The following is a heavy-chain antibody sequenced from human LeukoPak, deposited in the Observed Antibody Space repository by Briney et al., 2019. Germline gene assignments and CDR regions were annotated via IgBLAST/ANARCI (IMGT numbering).Heavy chain of an antibody. J-gene: IGHJ5*02. Sequence: SETLSLTCTVSGGSISSSDYYWGWLRQPPGKGLEWIGTIFHSATSYYSGTSYFNASLKSRVTISVDTPKNQFSLKVKSVTAADTAVYYCARQEGGTWEYNWFDPWGQGTLVTVSS. CDR1: GGSISSSDYY. CDR2: IFHSATSYYSGTS. V-gene: IGHV4-39*01. D-gene: IGHD1-26*01. CDR3: ARQEGGTWEYNWFDP.